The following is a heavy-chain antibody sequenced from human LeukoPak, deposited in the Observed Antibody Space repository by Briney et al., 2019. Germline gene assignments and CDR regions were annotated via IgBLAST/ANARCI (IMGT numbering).Heavy chain of an antibody. CDR3: AKGTQRGNSGWGYFFDQ. CDR1: GGTFSSYA. Sequence: SVKVSCKASGGTFSSYAISWVRQAPGQGLEWMGGIIPIFGTANYAQKFQGRVTITADKSTSTAYMELSSLRPEDTAVYYCAKGTQRGNSGWGYFFDQWGQGTLVTVSS. V-gene: IGHV1-69*06. D-gene: IGHD6-19*01. J-gene: IGHJ4*02. CDR2: IIPIFGTA.